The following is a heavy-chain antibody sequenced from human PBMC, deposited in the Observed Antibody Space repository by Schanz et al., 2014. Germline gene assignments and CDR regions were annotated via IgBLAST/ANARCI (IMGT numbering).Heavy chain of an antibody. V-gene: IGHV3-15*01. CDR1: GFAVDNYY. Sequence: EVQLLESGGGLVQPGGSLRLSCAASGFAVDNYYMSCVRQAPGKGLEWLGRIKSKTDGETTDYAAPVKGRFSISRDDSQSTLYLQMNSLKIEDTAVYYCATASSPVREAGAGSSFHLWGQGTLVTVSS. CDR2: IKSKTDGETT. CDR3: ATASSPVREAGAGSSFHL. D-gene: IGHD6-13*01. J-gene: IGHJ5*02.